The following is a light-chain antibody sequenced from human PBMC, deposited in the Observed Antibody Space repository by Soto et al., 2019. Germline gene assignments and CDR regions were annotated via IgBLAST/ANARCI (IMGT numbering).Light chain of an antibody. CDR2: GAS. J-gene: IGKJ2*01. CDR1: QSVSSN. V-gene: IGKV3-15*01. Sequence: EIVMTQSPATLSVSPGERATLSCRASQSVSSNLAWYQQKPGQPPRLLIYGASTRATGILARFSGSVSGTECSPTFSSLQSEVLAVYFCQEYKTCSYTFGHGIKPEFK. CDR3: QEYKTCSYT.